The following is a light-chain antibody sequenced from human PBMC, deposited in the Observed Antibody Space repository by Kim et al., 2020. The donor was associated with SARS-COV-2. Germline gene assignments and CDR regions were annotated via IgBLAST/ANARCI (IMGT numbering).Light chain of an antibody. CDR3: QQYDNLLALT. CDR1: QDISNY. CDR2: DAS. Sequence: DIQMTQSPSSLSASVGDRVTITCQASQDISNYLNWYQQKPGEDPKLLIYDASNLETGVPSRFSGSGSGTDFTFTISSLQPEDIATYYCQQYDNLLALTFGGGTKLEI. V-gene: IGKV1-33*01. J-gene: IGKJ4*01.